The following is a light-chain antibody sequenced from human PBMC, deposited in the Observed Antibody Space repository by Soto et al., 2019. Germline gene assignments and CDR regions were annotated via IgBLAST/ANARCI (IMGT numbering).Light chain of an antibody. V-gene: IGKV3-15*01. CDR3: QQYNRWPPLT. J-gene: IGKJ4*01. CDR1: QSVGRN. Sequence: EIVMKQSPATLSVSPGERANLSCRASQSVGRNLAWSQQKPGQAPRLLIYGASTRATGIPARFSGSGSGTEFTLTISSRQSEDFAIYSCQQYNRWPPLTFGGGTKVEIK. CDR2: GAS.